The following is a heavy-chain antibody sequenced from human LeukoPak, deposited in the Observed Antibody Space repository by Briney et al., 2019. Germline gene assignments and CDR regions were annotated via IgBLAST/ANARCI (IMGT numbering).Heavy chain of an antibody. CDR3: ARLGSTSCYCGRYFDY. Sequence: SETLSLTCAVSGYSISSGYYWGCIRQPPGKGLEWIWSIYHSGSTYYNPSLKSRVTISVDTSKNQFSLKLSSVTAADTAVYYCARLGSTSCYCGRYFDYWGQGTLVTVSS. CDR2: IYHSGST. D-gene: IGHD2-2*01. CDR1: GYSISSGYY. V-gene: IGHV4-38-2*01. J-gene: IGHJ4*02.